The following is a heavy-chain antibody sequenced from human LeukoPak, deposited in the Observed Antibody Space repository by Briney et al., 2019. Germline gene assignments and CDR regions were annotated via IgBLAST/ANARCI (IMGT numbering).Heavy chain of an antibody. CDR2: ISQSGST. CDR1: GVSISSGGYS. V-gene: IGHV4-30-2*01. J-gene: IGHJ6*02. CDR3: ARTPRYDNVWGTTEAGRYYYHYMDV. D-gene: IGHD3-16*01. Sequence: SETLSLTCAVSGVSISSGGYSWSWIRQPPGKGLEWIGYISQSGSTYYNPSLKSRVTISKDRSKNQVSLKLSSMTAADTAVYYCARTPRYDNVWGTTEAGRYYYHYMDVWGQGTTVTVSS.